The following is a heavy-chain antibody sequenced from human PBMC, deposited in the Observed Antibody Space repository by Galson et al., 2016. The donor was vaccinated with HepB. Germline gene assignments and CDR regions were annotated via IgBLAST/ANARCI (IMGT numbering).Heavy chain of an antibody. CDR3: ASSLDYILMTDY. CDR1: GGSISSSSYY. Sequence: SETLSLTCTVSGGSISSSSYYWGWIRQPPGKGLEWIGNMYYSGSTYYNPSLKSRVTISVDTSKNQFSLKLSSVTAADTAVYYCASSLDYILMTDYWGQGTLVTVSS. CDR2: MYYSGST. J-gene: IGHJ4*02. D-gene: IGHD4-11*01. V-gene: IGHV4-39*01.